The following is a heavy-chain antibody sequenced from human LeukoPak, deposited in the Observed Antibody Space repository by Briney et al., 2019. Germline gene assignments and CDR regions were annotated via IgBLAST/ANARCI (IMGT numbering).Heavy chain of an antibody. CDR2: ISSSSSYT. J-gene: IGHJ6*02. CDR1: GFTFSDYY. D-gene: IGHD4-11*01. V-gene: IGHV3-11*06. Sequence: GGSLRLSCAASGFTFSDYYMSWIRQAPGKGLEWVSYISSSSSYTNYADSVKGRFTISRDNAKNSLYLQMNSLRAEDTAVYYCARAPHYSNYGPYYYGMGVWGQGTTVTVSS. CDR3: ARAPHYSNYGPYYYGMGV.